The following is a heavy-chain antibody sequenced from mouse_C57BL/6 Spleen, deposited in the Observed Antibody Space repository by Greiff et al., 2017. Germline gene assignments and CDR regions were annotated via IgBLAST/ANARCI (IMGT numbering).Heavy chain of an antibody. V-gene: IGHV7-3*01. J-gene: IGHJ1*03. CDR1: GFTFTDYY. CDR3: ARWDGSRGWYFDV. Sequence: EVRLVESGGGLVQPGGSLSLSCAASGFTFTDYYMSWVRQPPGKALEWLGFIRNKANGYTTEYSASVKGRFTISSDNSQSILYLQMNALRAEDSATYYCARWDGSRGWYFDVWGTGTTVTVSS. CDR2: IRNKANGYTT. D-gene: IGHD1-1*01.